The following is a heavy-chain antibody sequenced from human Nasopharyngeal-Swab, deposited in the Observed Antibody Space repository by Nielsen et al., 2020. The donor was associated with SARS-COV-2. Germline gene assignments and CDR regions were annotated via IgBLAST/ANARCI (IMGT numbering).Heavy chain of an antibody. CDR3: ARLLIAANGHYMDV. CDR2: IYYSGST. V-gene: IGHV4-31*02. J-gene: IGHJ6*03. D-gene: IGHD2-15*01. Sequence: WIRQPPGKGLEWIGYIYYSGSTYSNPSLKSRVTMSVDTSKNQFSLKLSSVTAADTAVYYCARLLIAANGHYMDVWGKGTTVTVSS.